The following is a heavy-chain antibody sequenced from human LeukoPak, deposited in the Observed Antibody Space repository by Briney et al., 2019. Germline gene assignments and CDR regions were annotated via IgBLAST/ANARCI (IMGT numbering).Heavy chain of an antibody. CDR3: ARGLRSYSSGWYGY. CDR1: GGTFTIYT. D-gene: IGHD6-19*01. Sequence: ASVKVSCKASGGTFTIYTINWVRQAPGQGPEWMGGISPLFGTANYAQKFQGRVTITADESTSTAYMELSSLRSEDTAVYYCARGLRSYSSGWYGYWGQGTLVTVSS. J-gene: IGHJ4*02. V-gene: IGHV1-69*13. CDR2: ISPLFGTA.